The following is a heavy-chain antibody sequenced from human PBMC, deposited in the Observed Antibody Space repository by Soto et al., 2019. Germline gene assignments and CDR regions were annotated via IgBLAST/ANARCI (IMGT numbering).Heavy chain of an antibody. D-gene: IGHD2-2*01. CDR1: GGSVNSGVHY. J-gene: IGHJ6*02. CDR2: ISHSGST. V-gene: IGHV4-31*03. CDR3: ARDLGREIVPAALSHAFDV. Sequence: SETLSLTCSVSGGSVNSGVHYWSWIRQHPAKGLEWIGHISHSGSTYYSPSLKSRLNISRDTSKNQFSLELTSVTAADMAVYYCARDLGREIVPAALSHAFDVWGQGTTVTVSS.